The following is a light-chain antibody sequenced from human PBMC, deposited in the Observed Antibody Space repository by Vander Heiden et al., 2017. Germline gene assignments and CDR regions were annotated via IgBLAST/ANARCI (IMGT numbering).Light chain of an antibody. Sequence: DIQMTQSPSPLSASVGDRVSITCRASQSISKYLNWYQQKPGKAPKLLVYAASTLQSGVPSRFSGSGSGTDFTLTISSLQPADFATYYCQQGYSAPPMYSFGPGTKLEIK. CDR3: QQGYSAPPMYS. J-gene: IGKJ2*03. CDR1: QSISKY. CDR2: AAS. V-gene: IGKV1-39*01.